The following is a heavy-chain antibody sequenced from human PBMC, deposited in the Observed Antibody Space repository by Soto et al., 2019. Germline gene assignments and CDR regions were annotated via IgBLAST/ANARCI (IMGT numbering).Heavy chain of an antibody. CDR2: INPKSGGT. CDR3: ARDLAKGGGSAGFDY. V-gene: IGHV1-2*02. CDR1: GCTFTVYY. D-gene: IGHD1-26*01. Sequence: QVQLVQSGAEVKKPGASVNVSCKASGCTFTVYYMHWVRQAPGQGLEWMGWINPKSGGTMYPQKFQGRVTMTWDTSIGTAYMALTRLRSDDTAVYYCARDLAKGGGSAGFDYWGQGTLVTVSS. J-gene: IGHJ4*02.